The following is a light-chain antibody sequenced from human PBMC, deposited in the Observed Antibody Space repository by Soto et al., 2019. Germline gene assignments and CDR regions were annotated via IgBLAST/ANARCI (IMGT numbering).Light chain of an antibody. CDR1: QDISKS. J-gene: IGKJ4*01. CDR2: AAS. CDR3: QQCKTYPLT. Sequence: DIQMTQSPSSLSAYVGDRVTITCRASQDISKSLAWFRQKPGKAPESLIYAASSLQSGVPLRFSGSGSGTDFTLTISNLQPEDLATYYCQQCKTYPLTFGGGTKVEIK. V-gene: IGKV1-16*01.